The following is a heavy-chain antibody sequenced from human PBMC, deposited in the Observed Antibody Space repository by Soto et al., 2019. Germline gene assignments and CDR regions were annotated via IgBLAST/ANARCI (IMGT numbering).Heavy chain of an antibody. CDR3: ATPRGESNWFDP. J-gene: IGHJ5*02. V-gene: IGHV1-24*01. CDR1: GYTLTELS. CDR2: FDPEDGET. Sequence: ASVKVSCKVSGYTLTELSMHWVRQAPGKGLEWMGGFDPEDGETIYAQKFQGRVTMTEDTSTDTAYMELSSLRSEDTAVYYCATPRGESNWFDPWGQGTLVTVSS. D-gene: IGHD3-10*01.